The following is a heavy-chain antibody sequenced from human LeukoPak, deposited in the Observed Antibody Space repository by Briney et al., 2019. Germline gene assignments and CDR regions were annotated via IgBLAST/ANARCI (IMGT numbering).Heavy chain of an antibody. J-gene: IGHJ4*02. D-gene: IGHD5-24*01. V-gene: IGHV1-2*02. CDR1: GYTFTGFY. Sequence: VASVKVSCKSSGYTFTGFYMHWVRQAPGQGFEWMGWIHPNSGGTHYAQKFQGRVTMTKDTSISTAYMELSRLRSDDTGVYYCARGRDGYNYDADYWGQGTLVTVSS. CDR3: ARGRDGYNYDADY. CDR2: IHPNSGGT.